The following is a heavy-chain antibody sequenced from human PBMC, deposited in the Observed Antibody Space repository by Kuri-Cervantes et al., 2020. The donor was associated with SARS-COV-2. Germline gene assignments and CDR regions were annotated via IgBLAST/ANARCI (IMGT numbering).Heavy chain of an antibody. CDR3: ARAEMDYYYYMDV. CDR2: INHSGST. J-gene: IGHJ6*03. CDR1: GGSISNYY. V-gene: IGHV4-59*12. Sequence: GSLRLSCTVSGGSISNYYWNWIRQPPGKGLEWIGYINHSGSTNYNPSLKSRVTISLDTSKSQFSLRLTSVTAADTALYYCARAEMDYYYYMDVWGKGTTVTVSS. D-gene: IGHD5-24*01.